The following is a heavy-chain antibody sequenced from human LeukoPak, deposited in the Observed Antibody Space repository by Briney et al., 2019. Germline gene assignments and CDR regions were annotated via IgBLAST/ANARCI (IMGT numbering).Heavy chain of an antibody. J-gene: IGHJ4*02. CDR2: ISGSGGST. Sequence: GGSLRLSCAVSGFTFSSYAMSWVRQAPGKGLEWVSAISGSGGSTYYADSVKGRFTISRDNSKNTLYLQMNSLRAEDTAVYYCAVPSVLWFGELCYWGQGTLVTVSS. D-gene: IGHD3-10*01. CDR3: AVPSVLWFGELCY. CDR1: GFTFSSYA. V-gene: IGHV3-23*01.